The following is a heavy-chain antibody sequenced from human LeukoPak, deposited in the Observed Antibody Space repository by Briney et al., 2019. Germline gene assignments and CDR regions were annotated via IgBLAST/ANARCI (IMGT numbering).Heavy chain of an antibody. CDR3: ARATVPNGETFDI. J-gene: IGHJ3*02. D-gene: IGHD4-17*01. CDR2: IYYSGST. V-gene: IGHV4-31*03. CDR1: GGSISSGGYY. Sequence: SETLSLTCTVSGGSISSGGYYWSWIRPHPGKGLEWIGYIYYSGSTYYNPSLKSRVTISVDTSKNQFSLKLSSVTAADTAVYYCARATVPNGETFDIWGQGTMVTVSS.